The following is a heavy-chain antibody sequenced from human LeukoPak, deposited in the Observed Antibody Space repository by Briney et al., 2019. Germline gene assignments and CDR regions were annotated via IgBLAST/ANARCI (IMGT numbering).Heavy chain of an antibody. V-gene: IGHV4-34*01. CDR2: INHSGST. Sequence: SETLSLTCAVYGGSFSGYYWRWIRPPPGKRLEWIGEINHSGSTNYNPSLKSRVTISVDTSKNQFSLKLSSVTAADTAVYYCARGTSSGWHFDYWGQGTLVTVSS. D-gene: IGHD6-19*01. CDR3: ARGTSSGWHFDY. J-gene: IGHJ4*02. CDR1: GGSFSGYY.